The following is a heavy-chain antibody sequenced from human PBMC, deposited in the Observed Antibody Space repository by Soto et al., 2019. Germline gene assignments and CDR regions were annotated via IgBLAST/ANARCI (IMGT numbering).Heavy chain of an antibody. J-gene: IGHJ4*02. CDR2: INNSGST. CDR1: GGTISIYY. CDR3: ARGGCSGDYCFDY. D-gene: IGHD4-17*01. V-gene: IGHV4-4*07. Sequence: PSETLSLTCTVSGGTISIYYGAWTRQPAGKGLEWIGRINNSGSTSYNPSLSSRVSMSVDTSRNQFSLKLSSVTAADTAMYYCARGGCSGDYCFDYWGQGTLVTVSS.